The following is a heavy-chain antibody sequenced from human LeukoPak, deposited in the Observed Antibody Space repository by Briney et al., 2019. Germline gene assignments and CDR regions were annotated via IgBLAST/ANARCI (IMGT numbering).Heavy chain of an antibody. D-gene: IGHD4-17*01. Sequence: GGSLRLSCAASGFTFSGSAMHWVRQASGKGLEWVGRIRTKGKSYATEYAASVKGRFIISRDDLKNTAYLQMNSLKIEDTAVYYCTRTTVTMADWFDPWGQGTLVTVSS. CDR3: TRTTVTMADWFDP. CDR1: GFTFSGSA. CDR2: IRTKGKSYAT. V-gene: IGHV3-73*01. J-gene: IGHJ5*02.